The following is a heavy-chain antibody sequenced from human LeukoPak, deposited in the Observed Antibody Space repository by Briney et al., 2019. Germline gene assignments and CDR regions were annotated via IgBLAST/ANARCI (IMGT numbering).Heavy chain of an antibody. J-gene: IGHJ5*02. CDR1: GYTLTELS. D-gene: IGHD3-10*01. CDR3: ATVLMVRGVIVWFDP. V-gene: IGHV1-24*01. CDR2: FDPEDGET. Sequence: ASVKVSCKVSGYTLTELSMHWVRQAPGKGLEWMGGFDPEDGETIYAQKFQGRVTVTEDTSTDTAYMELSSLRSEDTAVYYCATVLMVRGVIVWFDPWGQGTLVTVSS.